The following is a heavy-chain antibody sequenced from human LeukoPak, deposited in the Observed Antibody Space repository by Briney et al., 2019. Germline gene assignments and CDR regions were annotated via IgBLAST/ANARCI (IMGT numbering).Heavy chain of an antibody. Sequence: GASVKVSCKASGYTFTGYYMHWVRQAPGQGLEWMGWINPNSGGTNYAQKLQGRVTMTTDTSTSTAYMELRSLRSDDTAVYYCARDFVEGVQLERYGWFDPWGQGTLVTVSS. CDR1: GYTFTGYY. D-gene: IGHD1-1*01. CDR3: ARDFVEGVQLERYGWFDP. V-gene: IGHV1-2*02. J-gene: IGHJ5*02. CDR2: INPNSGGT.